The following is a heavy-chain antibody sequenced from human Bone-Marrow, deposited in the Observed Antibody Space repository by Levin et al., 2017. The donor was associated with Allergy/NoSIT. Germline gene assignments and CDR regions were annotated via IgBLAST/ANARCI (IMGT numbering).Heavy chain of an antibody. V-gene: IGHV3-43*01. CDR2: ISWDGDTT. CDR3: AKGSASGSCDY. CDR1: GFSFDDYM. D-gene: IGHD1-26*01. Sequence: SCAASGFSFDDYMMHWVRQAPGKGLEWVSLISWDGDTTHYADSVKGRFTISRDNSKNSLYLQLNSLRSEDSALYYCAKGSASGSCDYWGQGTLVTVSS. J-gene: IGHJ4*02.